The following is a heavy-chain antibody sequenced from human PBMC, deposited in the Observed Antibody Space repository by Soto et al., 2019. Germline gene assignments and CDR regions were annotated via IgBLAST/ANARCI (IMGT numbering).Heavy chain of an antibody. J-gene: IGHJ1*01. V-gene: IGHV6-1*01. CDR2: TYYRSKWYN. D-gene: IGHD6-6*01. Sequence: SHTHSVTCAISGDSVSSNSAAWNWIRQSPSRGLEWLGRTYYRSKWYNDYAVSVKSRITINPDTSKNQFSLQLNSVTPEKTAVYYCARDLSTTSRAPGHLEFWGQGLLVTVS. CDR1: GDSVSSNSAA. CDR3: ARDLSTTSRAPGHLEF.